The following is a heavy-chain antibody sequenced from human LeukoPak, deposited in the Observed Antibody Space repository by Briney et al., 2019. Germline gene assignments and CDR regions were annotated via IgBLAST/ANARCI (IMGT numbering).Heavy chain of an antibody. J-gene: IGHJ4*02. Sequence: PGGSLRLSCAASGFTFSSYAMHWVRQAPGKGLEWVAVISYDGSNKYYADSVKGRFTISRDNSKNTLYLQMNSLRAEDTAVYYCARDSLVRGVRAKGLDYWGQGTLVTVSS. D-gene: IGHD3-10*01. CDR1: GFTFSSYA. CDR3: ARDSLVRGVRAKGLDY. CDR2: ISYDGSNK. V-gene: IGHV3-30*14.